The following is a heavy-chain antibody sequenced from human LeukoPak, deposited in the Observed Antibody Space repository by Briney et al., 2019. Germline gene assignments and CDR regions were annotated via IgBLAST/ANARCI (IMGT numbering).Heavy chain of an antibody. CDR3: ARRGYCSGGSCYAGLNWFDP. Sequence: SETLSLTCTVSGASISSGTYSWSWIRQPPGEGLEWIGYIYHTGSTYYNPSLKSRVTISVDTSKNQFSLKLSSVSAADTAVYYCARRGYCSGGSCYAGLNWFDPWGQGTLVTVSS. CDR2: IYHTGST. V-gene: IGHV4-30-2*05. CDR1: GASISSGTYS. J-gene: IGHJ5*02. D-gene: IGHD2-15*01.